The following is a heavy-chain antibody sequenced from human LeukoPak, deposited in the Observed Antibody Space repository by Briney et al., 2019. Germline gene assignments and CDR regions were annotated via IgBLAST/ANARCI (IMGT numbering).Heavy chain of an antibody. CDR2: IWYDGSNK. Sequence: GGSLRLSCAASGFTFSSYTMNWVRQAPGKGLEWVAVIWYDGSNKYYADSVKGRFTISRDNSKNTLYLQMNSLRAEDTAVYYCARDDVHYYDSSGYPGYWGQGTLVTVSS. D-gene: IGHD3-22*01. J-gene: IGHJ4*02. CDR1: GFTFSSYT. V-gene: IGHV3-33*08. CDR3: ARDDVHYYDSSGYPGY.